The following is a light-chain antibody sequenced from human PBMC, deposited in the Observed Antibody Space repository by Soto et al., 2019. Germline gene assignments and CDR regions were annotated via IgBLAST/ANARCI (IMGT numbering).Light chain of an antibody. CDR2: GAS. CDR1: QSVTSSY. Sequence: EIVLTQSPGTLSLSPGERATLSCRASQSVTSSYLAWYQQKPGQAPRLLISGASSRATGIPDRFSGSGSGTDFTLTINRLEPEDFAVYYCQQYSTSRLTFGGGTKVEIK. J-gene: IGKJ4*01. CDR3: QQYSTSRLT. V-gene: IGKV3-20*01.